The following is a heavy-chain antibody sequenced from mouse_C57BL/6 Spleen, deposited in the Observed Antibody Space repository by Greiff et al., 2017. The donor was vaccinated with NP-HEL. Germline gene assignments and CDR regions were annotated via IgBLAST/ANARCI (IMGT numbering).Heavy chain of an antibody. CDR2: IHPNSGST. CDR1: GYTFTSYW. Sequence: VQLQQPGAELVKPGASVKLSCKASGYTFTSYWMHWVKQRPGQGLEWIGMIHPNSGSTNYNEKFKSKATLTVDKSSSTAYMQLSSLTSEDSAVYYCARRGAYYYGSSLYYAMDYWGQGTSVTVSS. CDR3: ARRGAYYYGSSLYYAMDY. J-gene: IGHJ4*01. D-gene: IGHD1-1*01. V-gene: IGHV1-64*01.